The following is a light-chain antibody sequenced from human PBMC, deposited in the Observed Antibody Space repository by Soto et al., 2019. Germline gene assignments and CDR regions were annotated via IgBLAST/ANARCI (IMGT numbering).Light chain of an antibody. Sequence: DVAMTQSPLSLPVTQGQPASISCRSTQSLVTSDGNTYLSWFQQRPGQAPRRLIYKVSNRDSRVPDSFSGSGSCTDFTLKISRVEAEDVGIYYCMQTTHWPYTFGQGTKVEIK. CDR3: MQTTHWPYT. CDR1: QSLVTSDGNTY. CDR2: KVS. V-gene: IGKV2-30*01. J-gene: IGKJ2*01.